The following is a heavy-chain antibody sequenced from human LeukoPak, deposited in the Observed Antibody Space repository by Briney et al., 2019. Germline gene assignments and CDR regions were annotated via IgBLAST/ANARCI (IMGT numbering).Heavy chain of an antibody. J-gene: IGHJ4*02. D-gene: IGHD6-19*01. CDR2: IYSGGTT. CDR3: AREASSGWYNPDY. Sequence: GGSLGLSCAASGFTVSSNYMSWVRQAPGKGLEWVSLIYSGGTTYYADSVKGRFTISRDNAKNSLYLQMNSLRAEDTAVYYCAREASSGWYNPDYWGQGTLVTVSS. V-gene: IGHV3-53*01. CDR1: GFTVSSNY.